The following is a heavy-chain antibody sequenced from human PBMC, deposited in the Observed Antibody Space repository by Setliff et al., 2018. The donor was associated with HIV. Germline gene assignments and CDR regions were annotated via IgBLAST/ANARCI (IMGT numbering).Heavy chain of an antibody. D-gene: IGHD4-4*01. V-gene: IGHV3-23*01. J-gene: IGHJ4*02. CDR1: GFTFSSHA. CDR2: ISGSGDYI. Sequence: GGSLRLSCVASGFTFSSHAMSWVRQAPGKGLEWVSTISGSGDYIFYRDSVKGRFTISRDNSKNKLYLQMNSLRAEDTAVYYCAKGPVTDSEVYFDYWGQGTLVTVSS. CDR3: AKGPVTDSEVYFDY.